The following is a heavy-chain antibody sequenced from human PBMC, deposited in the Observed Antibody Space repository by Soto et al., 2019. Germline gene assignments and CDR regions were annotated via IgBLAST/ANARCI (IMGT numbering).Heavy chain of an antibody. J-gene: IGHJ3*02. D-gene: IGHD5-18*01. CDR1: GGTFSSYA. CDR3: ARGRGYSYGSGAFDI. V-gene: IGHV1-69*13. Sequence: SVKVSCKASGGTFSSYAISRVRQAPGQGLEWMGGIIPIFGTANYAQKFQGRVTITADESTSTAYMELSSLRSEDTAVYYCARGRGYSYGSGAFDIWGQGTMVTVSS. CDR2: IIPIFGTA.